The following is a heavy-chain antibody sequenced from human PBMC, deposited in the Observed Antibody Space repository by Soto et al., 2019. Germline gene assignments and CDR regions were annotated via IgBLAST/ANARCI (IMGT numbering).Heavy chain of an antibody. CDR1: GFTFSSYA. V-gene: IGHV3-23*01. CDR2: VSIGGST. Sequence: PGGSLRLSCAASGFTFSSYAMGWVRQGPGKGLEWVAVVSIGGSTHYADSVRGRFTISGDNSKNTLSLQMNSLTAEDTAVYFCATSRGAGAHFDYWGQGALVTVYS. J-gene: IGHJ4*02. CDR3: ATSRGAGAHFDY. D-gene: IGHD2-15*01.